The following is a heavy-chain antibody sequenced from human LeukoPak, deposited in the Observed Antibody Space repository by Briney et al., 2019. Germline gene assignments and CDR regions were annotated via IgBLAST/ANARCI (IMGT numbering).Heavy chain of an antibody. CDR3: ARFHSGDSSGYYYFDY. V-gene: IGHV4-34*01. D-gene: IGHD3-22*01. CDR2: INHSGST. CDR1: GGSFSGYY. J-gene: IGHJ4*02. Sequence: SETLSITCAVYGGSFSGYYWSWIRQPPGKGLEWIGEINHSGSTNYNPSLKSRVTISVDTSKNQFSLKLSSVTAADTAVYYCARFHSGDSSGYYYFDYWGQGTLVTVSS.